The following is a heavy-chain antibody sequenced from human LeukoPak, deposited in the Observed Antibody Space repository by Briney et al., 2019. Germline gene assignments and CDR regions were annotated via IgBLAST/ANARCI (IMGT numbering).Heavy chain of an antibody. D-gene: IGHD2-2*01. Sequence: PSETLSLTCAVSGGSISSNNWWSWVRQPPGKGLEWIGEIYHSGTANYNPSLKSRVTMSVDKSKNQFSLKVNSVTAADTAVYYCARDSSSRVPAAMYYYYYYYKDVWGKGTTVTISS. CDR1: GGSISSNNW. CDR3: ARDSSSRVPAAMYYYYYYYKDV. V-gene: IGHV4-4*02. J-gene: IGHJ6*03. CDR2: IYHSGTA.